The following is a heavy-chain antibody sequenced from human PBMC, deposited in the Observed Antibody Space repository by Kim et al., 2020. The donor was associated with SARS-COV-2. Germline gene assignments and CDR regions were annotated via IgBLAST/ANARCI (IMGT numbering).Heavy chain of an antibody. CDR3: ASNTMTLREGFY. Sequence: SVKVSCKASGGTFSSYAISWVRQAPGQGLEWMGGIIPIFGTANYAQKFQGRVTITADESTSTAYMELSSLRSEDTAVYYCASNTMTLREGFYWGQGTLVTVSS. CDR1: GGTFSSYA. CDR2: IIPIFGTA. D-gene: IGHD3-22*01. J-gene: IGHJ4*02. V-gene: IGHV1-69*13.